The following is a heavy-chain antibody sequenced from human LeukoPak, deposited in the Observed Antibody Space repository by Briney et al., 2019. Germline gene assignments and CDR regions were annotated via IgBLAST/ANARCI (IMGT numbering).Heavy chain of an antibody. CDR2: INPNSSGT. V-gene: IGHV1-2*02. Sequence: ASVKVSCKASGYTFTGYYMHWVRQAPGQGLEWMGWINPNSSGTNYAQKFQGRVTMTRDTSISTAYMELSRLRSDDTAVYYCARFLLRAARLGFDYWGQGTLVTVSS. CDR1: GYTFTGYY. J-gene: IGHJ4*02. CDR3: ARFLLRAARLGFDY. D-gene: IGHD6-6*01.